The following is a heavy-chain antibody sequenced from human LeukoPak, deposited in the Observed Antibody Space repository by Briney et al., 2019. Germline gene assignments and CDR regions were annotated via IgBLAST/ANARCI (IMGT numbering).Heavy chain of an antibody. V-gene: IGHV3-33*01. CDR1: GFTFSSYG. Sequence: TGGSLRLSCATSGFTFSSYGMPWVRQAPGKGLEWVAVIWSNGNNKNYADSVKGRFTISRDTSKNTLYLQMNSLRAEDTAMYYCARYLGSGRNWLDPWGQGTLITVSS. CDR2: IWSNGNNK. CDR3: ARYLGSGRNWLDP. J-gene: IGHJ5*02. D-gene: IGHD6-19*01.